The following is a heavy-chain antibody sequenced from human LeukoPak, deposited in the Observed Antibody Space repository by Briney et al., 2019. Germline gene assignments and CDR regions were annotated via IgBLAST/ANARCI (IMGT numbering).Heavy chain of an antibody. CDR3: ARDQAKDAFDI. CDR1: GFTFSTST. J-gene: IGHJ3*02. V-gene: IGHV4-59*01. Sequence: GSLRLSCAASGFTFSTSTMNWVRQPPGKGVEWIGYIYYSGSTNYNPSLKSRVTISVDTSKNQFSLKLSSVTAADTAVYYCARDQAKDAFDIWGQGTMVTVSS. CDR2: IYYSGST.